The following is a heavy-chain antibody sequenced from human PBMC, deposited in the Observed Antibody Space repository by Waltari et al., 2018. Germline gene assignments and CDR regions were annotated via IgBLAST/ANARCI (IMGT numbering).Heavy chain of an antibody. CDR3: ARDRNYYDSSGYPFDY. CDR2: IIPILGIA. D-gene: IGHD3-22*01. Sequence: QVQLVQSGAEVKKPGSSVKVSCKASGGTFSSYAISWVRPAPGQGLEWMGGIIPILGIANYAQKFQGRVTITADESTSTAYMELSSLRSEDTAVYYCARDRNYYDSSGYPFDYWGQGTLVTVSS. V-gene: IGHV1-69*04. CDR1: GGTFSSYA. J-gene: IGHJ4*02.